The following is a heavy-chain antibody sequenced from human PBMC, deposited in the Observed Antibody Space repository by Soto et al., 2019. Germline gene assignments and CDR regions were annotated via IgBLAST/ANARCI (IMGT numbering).Heavy chain of an antibody. CDR1: GLTFSRVD. D-gene: IGHD6-6*01. Sequence: EVQLLESGGGLVQPGGSLRLSCAVSGLTFSRVDLSWVRQPPGQGLEWVSASGGSDLSTHYVDSVKGRFTISRDSSKNTLYLQMNSLSAEDTAVYYCVTHSSNYWGQGTLVTVSS. V-gene: IGHV3-23*01. CDR3: VTHSSNY. CDR2: SGGSDLST. J-gene: IGHJ4*02.